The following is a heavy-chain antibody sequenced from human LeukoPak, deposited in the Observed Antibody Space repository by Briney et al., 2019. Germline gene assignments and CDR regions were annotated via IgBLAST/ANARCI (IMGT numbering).Heavy chain of an antibody. CDR1: GYTFTGYY. V-gene: IGHV1-2*02. CDR3: AREEVDYGATFAH. D-gene: IGHD4-17*01. Sequence: ASVKVSCEASGYTFTGYYIHWVRQAPGQGLEWMGWINPKSGGTDFAQKFQGRVTMTRDTSISTAYMELSRLRSDDTAVYYCAREEVDYGATFAHWGQGTQVTVSS. CDR2: INPKSGGT. J-gene: IGHJ4*02.